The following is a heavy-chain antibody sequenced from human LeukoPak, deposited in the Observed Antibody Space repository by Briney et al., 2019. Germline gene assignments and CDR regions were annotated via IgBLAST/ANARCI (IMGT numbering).Heavy chain of an antibody. Sequence: SETLSLTCTVSGYSISSGYYWGWIRQPPGKGLEWIGSIYHSGSTYYNPSLKSRVTISVDTSKNQFSLKLSSVTAADTAVYYCARDTGNRSGGSCYSGSRWFDPWGQGTLVTVSS. CDR2: IYHSGST. V-gene: IGHV4-38-2*02. CDR1: GYSISSGYY. D-gene: IGHD2-15*01. CDR3: ARDTGNRSGGSCYSGSRWFDP. J-gene: IGHJ5*02.